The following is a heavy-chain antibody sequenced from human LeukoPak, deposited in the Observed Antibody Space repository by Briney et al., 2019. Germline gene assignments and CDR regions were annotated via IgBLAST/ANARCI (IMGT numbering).Heavy chain of an antibody. J-gene: IGHJ5*02. CDR2: INHSGST. V-gene: IGHV4-34*01. CDR1: GGSFSGYY. Sequence: SETLSLTCAVYGGSFSGYYWSWIRQPPGKGLEWIGEINHSGSTNYNPSLKSRVTISVDTSKNQFSLKLSSVTAADTAVYYCARVLYGGYDWGSNWFDPWGQGTLVTVSS. D-gene: IGHD5-12*01. CDR3: ARVLYGGYDWGSNWFDP.